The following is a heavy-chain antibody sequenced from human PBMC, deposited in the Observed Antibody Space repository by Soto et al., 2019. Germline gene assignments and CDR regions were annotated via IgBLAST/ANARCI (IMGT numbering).Heavy chain of an antibody. J-gene: IGHJ6*02. D-gene: IGHD6-13*01. CDR1: GFTFSSYG. Sequence: GGSLRLSCAASGFTFSSYGMHWVRQAPGKGLEWVAVISYDGSNKYYADSVKGRFTISRDNSKNTLYLQMNSLRAEDTAVYYCAKAPVSIAAAGTLYYYGMDVWGQGTTVTVSS. CDR3: AKAPVSIAAAGTLYYYGMDV. CDR2: ISYDGSNK. V-gene: IGHV3-30*18.